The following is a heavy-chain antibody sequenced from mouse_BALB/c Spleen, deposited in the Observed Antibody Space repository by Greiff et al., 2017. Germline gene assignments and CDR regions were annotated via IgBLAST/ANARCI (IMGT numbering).Heavy chain of an antibody. J-gene: IGHJ1*01. D-gene: IGHD2-1*01. V-gene: IGHV5-12-2*01. Sequence: EVQLVESGGGLVQPGGSLKLSCAASGFTFSSYTMSWVRQTPEKRLEWVAYISNGGGSTYYPDTVKGRFTISRDNAKNTLYLQMSSLKSEDTAMYYCARHYGNYGDWYFDVWGAGTTVTVSS. CDR1: GFTFSSYT. CDR2: ISNGGGST. CDR3: ARHYGNYGDWYFDV.